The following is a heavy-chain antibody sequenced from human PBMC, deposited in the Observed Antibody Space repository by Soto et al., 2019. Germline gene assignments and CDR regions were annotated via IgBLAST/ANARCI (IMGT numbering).Heavy chain of an antibody. V-gene: IGHV4-39*01. CDR2: IYYSGRT. CDR3: ARQRTTVVTQAYFDH. D-gene: IGHD2-21*02. J-gene: IGHJ4*02. Sequence: SETLSLTCIVSGESISSSSYYWGWIRQPPGKGLEWIGSIYYSGRTYYNPSFKSRVTISIDTSKNQFSLKLSSVTATDTAVYYCARQRTTVVTQAYFDHWGQGALVIFSS. CDR1: GESISSSSYY.